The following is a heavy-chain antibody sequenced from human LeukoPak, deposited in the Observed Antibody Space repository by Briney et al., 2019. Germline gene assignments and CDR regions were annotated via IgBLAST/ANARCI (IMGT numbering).Heavy chain of an antibody. V-gene: IGHV3-30*12. J-gene: IGHJ5*02. CDR2: ISYDGSTK. CDR1: GFSFSSHA. D-gene: IGHD3-16*01. Sequence: GGSLRLSCAASGFSFSSHAMHWVRQAPGKGLEWVAFISYDGSTKTYADSVKGRFTISRDNAKNSLYLQMNSLRAEDTAVYYCARDDGGFDPWGQGTLVTVSS. CDR3: ARDDGGFDP.